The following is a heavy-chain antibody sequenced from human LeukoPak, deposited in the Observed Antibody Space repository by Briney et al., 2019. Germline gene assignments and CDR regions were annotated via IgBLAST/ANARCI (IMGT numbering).Heavy chain of an antibody. CDR3: ARDGSYFAYYGMDV. CDR2: INHSGST. CDR1: GGSFSGYY. J-gene: IGHJ6*02. V-gene: IGHV4-34*01. Sequence: PSETLSLTCAVYGGSFSGYYWSWIRQPPGKGLEWIGEINHSGSTNYNPSLKSRVTISVDTSKNQFSLKLSSVTAADTAVYYCARDGSYFAYYGMDVWGQGTTVTVSS. D-gene: IGHD3-9*01.